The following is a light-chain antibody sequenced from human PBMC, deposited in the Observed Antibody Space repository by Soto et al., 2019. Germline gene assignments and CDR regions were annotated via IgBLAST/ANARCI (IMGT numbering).Light chain of an antibody. Sequence: DIPMTQSRSSLSASVGDRVTITCRAGQSISSYLNWYQQKPGKAPKLLIYAASSLQSGVPSRFSGSGSGADFSLTIGSLRPEDFQTYYCQQRYSTLWTFGQGTNVEIK. J-gene: IGKJ1*01. CDR3: QQRYSTLWT. CDR1: QSISSY. CDR2: AAS. V-gene: IGKV1-39*01.